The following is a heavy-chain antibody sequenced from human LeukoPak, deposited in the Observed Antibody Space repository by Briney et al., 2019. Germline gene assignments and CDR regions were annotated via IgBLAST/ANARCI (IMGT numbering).Heavy chain of an antibody. V-gene: IGHV3-48*04. D-gene: IGHD4-17*01. J-gene: IGHJ4*02. CDR2: ISSSSSTI. Sequence: GGSLRLSCAASGFTFSSYSMNWVRQAPGKGLEWVSYISSSSSTIYYADSVKGRFTISRDNAKNSLYLQMNSLRAEDTAVYYCARDLGRLRDYWGQGTLVTVSS. CDR3: ARDLGRLRDY. CDR1: GFTFSSYS.